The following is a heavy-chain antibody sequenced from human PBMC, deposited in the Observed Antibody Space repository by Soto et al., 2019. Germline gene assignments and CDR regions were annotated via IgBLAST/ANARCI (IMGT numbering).Heavy chain of an antibody. CDR2: ISYDGSNK. D-gene: IGHD6-6*01. CDR1: VFTFSSYA. J-gene: IGHJ3*02. CDR3: ARDPEYSSSQGGGAFDI. Sequence: VGSLRLSCASSVFTFSSYAMHCVRDSPGKWLEWVAVISYDGSNKYYADSVKGRFTISRDNSKNTLYLQTNSLRAEDTAVYYCARDPEYSSSQGGGAFDIWGQGTMVSVS. V-gene: IGHV3-30-3*01.